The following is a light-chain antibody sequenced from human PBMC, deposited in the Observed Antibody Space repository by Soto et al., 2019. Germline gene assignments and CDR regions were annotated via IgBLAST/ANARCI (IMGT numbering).Light chain of an antibody. CDR2: DAS. CDR1: QSISGW. J-gene: IGKJ1*01. Sequence: DIQLTQSPSSLSASVGDRVTITCRASQSISGWLSWYQQKPGKAPKLLIYDASSLETGVPSIFSGNGSGTEFTLTISSLQSDDFAIYYCQQYNIYWTFGQGTKVDIK. V-gene: IGKV1-5*01. CDR3: QQYNIYWT.